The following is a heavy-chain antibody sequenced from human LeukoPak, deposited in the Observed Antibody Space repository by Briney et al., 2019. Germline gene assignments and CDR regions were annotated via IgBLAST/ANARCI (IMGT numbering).Heavy chain of an antibody. CDR1: GFIFSDYD. Sequence: GGSLRLSCAASGFIFSDYDMHWVRQAPGKGLEWVAFMHYDRRTKYYADSVKGRFTISRDNSKNTLYLQMNSLRAEDTAVYYCAKGDTAMAGYYFDYWGQGTLVTVSS. D-gene: IGHD5-18*01. J-gene: IGHJ4*02. V-gene: IGHV3-30*02. CDR2: MHYDRRTK. CDR3: AKGDTAMAGYYFDY.